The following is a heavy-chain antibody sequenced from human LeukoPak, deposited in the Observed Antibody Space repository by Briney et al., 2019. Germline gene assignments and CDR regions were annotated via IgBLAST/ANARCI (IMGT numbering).Heavy chain of an antibody. CDR2: IYYSGST. V-gene: IGHV4-59*01. J-gene: IGHJ4*02. D-gene: IGHD3-22*01. Sequence: KTSETLSLTCTVSGGSISSYYWSWIRQPPGKGLEWIGYIYYSGSTNYNPSLKSRVTISVDTSKNQFSLKLSSATAADTAVYYCARDDSSGYYYYFHYWGQGTLVTVSS. CDR3: ARDDSSGYYYYFHY. CDR1: GGSISSYY.